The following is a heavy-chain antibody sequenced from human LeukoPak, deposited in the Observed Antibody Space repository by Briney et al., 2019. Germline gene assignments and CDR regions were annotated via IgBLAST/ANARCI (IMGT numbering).Heavy chain of an antibody. J-gene: IGHJ4*02. CDR2: IRYDGSNK. CDR1: GFTFSSYG. D-gene: IGHD6-19*01. CDR3: AKDVIAVAGRVY. V-gene: IGHV3-30*02. Sequence: GGSLRLSCAASGFTFSSYGMHWVRQAPGKGLEWLAFIRYDGSNKYYADSVKGRFTISRENSKNTLYLQMNSLISEDTAVYYCAKDVIAVAGRVYWGQGTLVTVSS.